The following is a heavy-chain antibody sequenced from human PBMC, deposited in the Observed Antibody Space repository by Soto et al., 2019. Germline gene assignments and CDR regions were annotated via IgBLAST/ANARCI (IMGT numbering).Heavy chain of an antibody. V-gene: IGHV4-39*01. CDR3: ARLHCNSPNCVPLDP. D-gene: IGHD2-2*01. CDR2: IYYSGST. CDR1: GGSISSSSYY. J-gene: IGHJ5*02. Sequence: SETLSLTCTASGGSISSSSYYWGWIRQPPGKGLEWIGSIYYSGSTYYNPSLKSRVTISVDTSKNQFSLKLSSVTAADTAVYYCARLHCNSPNCVPLDPWAQGTLVTVSS.